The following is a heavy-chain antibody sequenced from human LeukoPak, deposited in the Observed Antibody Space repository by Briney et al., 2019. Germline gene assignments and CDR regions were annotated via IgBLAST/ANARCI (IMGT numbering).Heavy chain of an antibody. CDR1: GGTFSSYA. CDR3: ARDQGIAVAGLYYFDY. Sequence: ASVKVSCKASGGTFSSYAISWVRQAPGQGLEWMGWISAYNGNSNYAQKLQGRVTMTTDTSTSTAYMELRSLRSDDTAVYYCARDQGIAVAGLYYFDYWGQGTLVTVSS. J-gene: IGHJ4*02. CDR2: ISAYNGNS. D-gene: IGHD6-19*01. V-gene: IGHV1-18*01.